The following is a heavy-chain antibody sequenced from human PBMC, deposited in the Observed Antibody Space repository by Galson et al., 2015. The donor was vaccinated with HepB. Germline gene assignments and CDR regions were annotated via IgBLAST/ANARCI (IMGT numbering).Heavy chain of an antibody. D-gene: IGHD6-19*01. Sequence: SLRLSCAASGFTFSSYAMHWVRQAPGKGLEWVAVISYDGSNKYYADSVKGRFTISRDNSKNTLYLQMNSLRAEDTAVYYCAREEGIAVVGEYYYYYGMDVWGQGTTVTVSS. CDR2: ISYDGSNK. CDR3: AREEGIAVVGEYYYYYGMDV. V-gene: IGHV3-30-3*01. CDR1: GFTFSSYA. J-gene: IGHJ6*02.